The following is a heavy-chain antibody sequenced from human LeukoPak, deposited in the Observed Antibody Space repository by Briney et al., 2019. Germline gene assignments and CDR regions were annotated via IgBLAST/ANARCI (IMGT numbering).Heavy chain of an antibody. J-gene: IGHJ4*02. Sequence: PGGSLRLSCAASGFTFSSYAMTWVRQAPGKGLEWIGSIYYSGSTYYNPSLKSRVTISVDTSKNQFSLKLSSVTAADTAVYYCARRKHFDWLLAGQIDYWGQGTLVTVSS. CDR3: ARRKHFDWLLAGQIDY. D-gene: IGHD3-9*01. CDR2: IYYSGST. CDR1: GFTFSSYA. V-gene: IGHV4-39*01.